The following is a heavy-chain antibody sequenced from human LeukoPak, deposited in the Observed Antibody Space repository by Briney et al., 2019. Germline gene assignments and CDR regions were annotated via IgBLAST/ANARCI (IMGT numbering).Heavy chain of an antibody. CDR3: ARHQHWFDP. CDR2: VYYSGST. CDR1: GGSISGGSYY. V-gene: IGHV4-39*01. Sequence: PSETLSLTCTVSGGSISGGSYYWGWIRQPPGKGLEWIGTVYYSGSTFYNPSLKSRITISVDTSRNQFSLKLTSVTAADTAIYYCARHQHWFDPWGQGTLVTVSS. J-gene: IGHJ5*02.